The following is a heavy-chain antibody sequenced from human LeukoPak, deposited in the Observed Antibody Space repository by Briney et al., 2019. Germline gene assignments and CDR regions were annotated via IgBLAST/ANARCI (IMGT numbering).Heavy chain of an antibody. CDR1: GGTFSSYA. CDR3: ATLSGVVTSPQLNYYYYMDV. Sequence: SVKVSCKASGGTFSSYAISWVRQAPGQGLEWMGGIIPIFGTANYAQKFQGRVTSTADESTSTAYMELSSLRSEDTAVYYCATLSGVVTSPQLNYYYYMDVWGKGTTVTVSS. J-gene: IGHJ6*03. D-gene: IGHD3-3*01. V-gene: IGHV1-69*13. CDR2: IIPIFGTA.